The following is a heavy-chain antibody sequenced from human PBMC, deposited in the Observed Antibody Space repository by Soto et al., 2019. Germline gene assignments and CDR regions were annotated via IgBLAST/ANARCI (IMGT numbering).Heavy chain of an antibody. Sequence: GGSLRLSCAASGFTFSDYAMTWVRQTPGKGLDWVSSIGGVGADKYYADSVKGRFTISRDNSKGTLYLQMNSLRAEDTAVYYCARENALLFFGESVYYDGMAVWGQGSTVTVSS. D-gene: IGHD3-10*01. J-gene: IGHJ6*02. CDR3: ARENALLFFGESVYYDGMAV. CDR2: IGGVGADK. V-gene: IGHV3-23*01. CDR1: GFTFSDYA.